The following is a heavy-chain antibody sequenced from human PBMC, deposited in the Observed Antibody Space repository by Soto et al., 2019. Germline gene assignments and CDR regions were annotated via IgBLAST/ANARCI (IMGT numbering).Heavy chain of an antibody. CDR1: GGTFSSYT. J-gene: IGHJ4*02. Sequence: SVKVSCKASGGTFSSYTISWVRQAPGQGLEWVGRIIPILGIANYAQKFQGRVTITADKSTSTAYMELSSLRSEDTAVYYCARGDVAAAGGNWGQGTLVTVSS. CDR3: ARGDVAAAGGN. V-gene: IGHV1-69*02. CDR2: IIPILGIA. D-gene: IGHD6-13*01.